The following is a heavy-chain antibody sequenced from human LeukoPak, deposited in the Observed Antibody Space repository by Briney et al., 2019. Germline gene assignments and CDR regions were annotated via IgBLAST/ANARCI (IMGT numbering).Heavy chain of an antibody. V-gene: IGHV4-34*01. CDR1: GGSFSGYY. Sequence: SETLSLTCAVYGGSFSGYYWSWIRQPPGKGLEWIGEINHSGSTNYNPSLKSRVTISVDTSKNQFSLKLSSVTAADTAVYYCARVAGRGRVLRFLEWLSPSGYYYYGMDVWGQGTTVTVSS. CDR3: ARVAGRGRVLRFLEWLSPSGYYYYGMDV. CDR2: INHSGST. D-gene: IGHD3-3*01. J-gene: IGHJ6*02.